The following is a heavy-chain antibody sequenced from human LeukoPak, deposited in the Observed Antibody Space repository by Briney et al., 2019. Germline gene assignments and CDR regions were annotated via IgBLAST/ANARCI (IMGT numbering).Heavy chain of an antibody. CDR1: GYSFTSNY. CDR2: IYPRDGST. CDR3: ARDQEGFDY. Sequence: GPLVKVSCKASGYSFTSNYIHWVRQAPGQGLEWVGMIYPRDGSTSYAQRFQDRVTVTRDTSTSTVHMELSGLRSEDTAVYYCARDQEGFDYWGQGTQVTVSS. V-gene: IGHV1-46*01. J-gene: IGHJ4*02.